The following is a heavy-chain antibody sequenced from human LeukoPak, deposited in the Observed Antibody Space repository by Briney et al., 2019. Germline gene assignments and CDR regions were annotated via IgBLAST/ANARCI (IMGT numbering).Heavy chain of an antibody. CDR2: ISGSGGST. CDR1: GFTFSTYS. CDR3: AKLDFDY. V-gene: IGHV3-23*01. J-gene: IGHJ4*02. Sequence: PGGSLRLSCGASGFTFSTYSMSWVRQAPGKGLEWVSVISGSGGSTYNIDSVKGRFTVSRDNSKNTLYLQMNSLRAEDTAVYYCAKLDFDYWGLGTLVTVSS.